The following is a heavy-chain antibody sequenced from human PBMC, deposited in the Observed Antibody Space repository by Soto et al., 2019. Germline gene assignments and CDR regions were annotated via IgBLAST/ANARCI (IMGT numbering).Heavy chain of an antibody. D-gene: IGHD6-19*01. CDR3: ARDRRWLVPFDY. J-gene: IGHJ4*02. V-gene: IGHV1-46*01. CDR1: GYTFTSYY. Sequence: ASVKVSCKASGYTFTSYYMYWVRQAPGQGLEWMGIINPSGGSTSYAQKFQGRVTMTRDTSTSTVYMELSSLRSEDTAVYYCARDRRWLVPFDYWGQGTLVTVSS. CDR2: INPSGGST.